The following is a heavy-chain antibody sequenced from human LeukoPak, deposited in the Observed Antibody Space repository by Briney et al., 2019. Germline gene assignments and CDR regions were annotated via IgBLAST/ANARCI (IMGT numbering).Heavy chain of an antibody. CDR1: GGSLSSSSYY. Sequence: SETLSLTCTVSGGSLSSSSYYWGWIRQPPGKGLEWIGSIYFSGSPYHNPSLKSRVTMSVDTSKNQFSLKLNSVTAGDTAVYFCTRLLHDSRGYYYFDYWGQGTLATVSS. D-gene: IGHD3-22*01. V-gene: IGHV4-39*01. CDR2: IYFSGSP. CDR3: TRLLHDSRGYYYFDY. J-gene: IGHJ4*02.